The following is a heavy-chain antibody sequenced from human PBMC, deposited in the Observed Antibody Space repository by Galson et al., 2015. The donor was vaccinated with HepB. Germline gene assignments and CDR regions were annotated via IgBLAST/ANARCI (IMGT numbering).Heavy chain of an antibody. CDR3: ARQAVAALFPYYYGMDV. CDR2: IYPGDSDT. V-gene: IGHV5-51*01. J-gene: IGHJ6*02. Sequence: QSGAEVKKPGESLKISCKGSGYSFTSYWIGWVRQMPGKGLEWMGIIYPGDSDTRYSPSFQGQVTISADKSISTAYLQWSSLKASDTAMYYCARQAVAALFPYYYGMDVWGQGTTVTVSS. D-gene: IGHD2-15*01. CDR1: GYSFTSYW.